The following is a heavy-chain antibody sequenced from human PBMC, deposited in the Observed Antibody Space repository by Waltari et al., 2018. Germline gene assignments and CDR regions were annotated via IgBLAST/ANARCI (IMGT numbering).Heavy chain of an antibody. CDR1: GGSISSGSYY. CDR2: IYTSGST. CDR3: ARVRGDGYVGY. D-gene: IGHD5-12*01. J-gene: IGHJ4*02. Sequence: QVQLQESGPGLVKPSQTLSLTCTVSGGSISSGSYYWSWIRQPAGKGLEWIGRIYTSGSTNYNPSLKSRVTISVDTSKNQFSLKLSSVTAADTAVYYCARVRGDGYVGYWGQGTLVTVSS. V-gene: IGHV4-61*02.